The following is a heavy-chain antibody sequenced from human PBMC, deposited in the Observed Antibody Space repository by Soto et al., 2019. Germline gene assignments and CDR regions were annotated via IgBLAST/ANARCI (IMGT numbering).Heavy chain of an antibody. J-gene: IGHJ4*02. CDR3: ARTGITTAGNHDY. Sequence: EVQLVESGGGLVQPGGSLSLSCAASGFTFSTYSMNWVRQAPGKGLEWVSYISGSSSTIYYADSVKGRFTISRDNAKNPLYLQMKSLRAEDTAVYYCARTGITTAGNHDYWGQGTLVIVSS. CDR2: ISGSSSTI. CDR1: GFTFSTYS. D-gene: IGHD6-13*01. V-gene: IGHV3-48*01.